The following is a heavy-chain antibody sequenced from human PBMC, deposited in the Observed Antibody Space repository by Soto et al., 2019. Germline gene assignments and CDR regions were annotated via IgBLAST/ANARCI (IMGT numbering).Heavy chain of an antibody. J-gene: IGHJ4*02. CDR3: AKIHSGYGPRPLYFDY. V-gene: IGHV4-34*01. CDR1: GGSFSGYY. Sequence: SETLSLTCAVYGGSFSGYYWSWIRQPPGKGLEWIGEINHSGSTNYNPSLKSRVTISVDTSKNQFSLKLSSVTAADTAVYYCAKIHSGYGPRPLYFDYWGQGTLVTVSS. CDR2: INHSGST. D-gene: IGHD5-12*01.